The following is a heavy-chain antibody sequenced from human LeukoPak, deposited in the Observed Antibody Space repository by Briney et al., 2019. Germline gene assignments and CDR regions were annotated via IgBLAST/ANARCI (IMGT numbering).Heavy chain of an antibody. CDR1: GFTFSNYG. J-gene: IGHJ4*02. V-gene: IGHV3-21*01. D-gene: IGHD2-15*01. Sequence: AGSLRLSCAASGFTFSNYGMHWVRQAPGKGLEWVSSISSSSNYIYYADSVKGRFTISRDNAKNSLYLQMNSLGAEDTAVYYCARVGVVVAAARGPFDYWGQGILVSVSS. CDR2: ISSSSNYI. CDR3: ARVGVVVAAARGPFDY.